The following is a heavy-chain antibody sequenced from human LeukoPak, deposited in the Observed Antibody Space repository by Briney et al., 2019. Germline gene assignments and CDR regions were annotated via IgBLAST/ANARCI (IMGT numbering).Heavy chain of an antibody. CDR2: INMVGSHT. D-gene: IGHD4-11*01. J-gene: IGHJ4*02. Sequence: QPGGSLRLSCTASGITFTSYWMHWVRQAPRKGLVWVSHINMVGSHTTYADSVKGRFTISRDNAKSTLYLQLNSLRAEDTAVYYCATDDYRGLGYWGQGTLVTVSS. V-gene: IGHV3-74*01. CDR3: ATDDYRGLGY. CDR1: GITFTSYW.